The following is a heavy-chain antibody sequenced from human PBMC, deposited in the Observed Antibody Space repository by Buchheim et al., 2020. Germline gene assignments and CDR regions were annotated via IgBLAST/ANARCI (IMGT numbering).Heavy chain of an antibody. Sequence: QVQLVQSGAEVKKPGSSVKVSCKASGGTFSSYAISWVRQAPGQGLEWMGGIIPIFGTANYAQKFQGSVTITADESTISAYMELSSLRSEDTAVYYCARVRVTWGAMGTFGDYDSAFDIWGQGT. CDR3: ARVRVTWGAMGTFGDYDSAFDI. J-gene: IGHJ3*02. D-gene: IGHD4-17*01. CDR1: GGTFSSYA. CDR2: IIPIFGTA. V-gene: IGHV1-69*01.